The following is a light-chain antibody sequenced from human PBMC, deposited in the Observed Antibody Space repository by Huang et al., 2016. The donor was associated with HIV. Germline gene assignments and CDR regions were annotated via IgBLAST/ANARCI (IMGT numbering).Light chain of an antibody. Sequence: EIVMTQSPPSLSVSPGESATLSCRASQSVSSNLAWYQQKPGQAPRLLIYGASTRATGIPARLRCSGSGTEVTLTISSRQSEDFAVYYCQQYTNWPRTFGQGTRLEIK. CDR2: GAS. V-gene: IGKV3-15*01. CDR3: QQYTNWPRT. CDR1: QSVSSN. J-gene: IGKJ5*01.